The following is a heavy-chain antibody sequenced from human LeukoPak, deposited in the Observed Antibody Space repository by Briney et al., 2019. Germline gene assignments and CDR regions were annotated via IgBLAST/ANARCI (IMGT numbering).Heavy chain of an antibody. V-gene: IGHV3-73*01. J-gene: IGHJ4*02. CDR3: TSNYCSGGSCYLY. Sequence: GGSLRLSCAASGFTFSGSAMHWVHQASGKGLEWVGRIRSKANSYSTAYVASVKGRFTISRDDSKNTAFLQMNSLKTEDTAVYYCTSNYCSGGSCYLYWGQGTLVTVSS. CDR1: GFTFSGSA. CDR2: IRSKANSYST. D-gene: IGHD2-15*01.